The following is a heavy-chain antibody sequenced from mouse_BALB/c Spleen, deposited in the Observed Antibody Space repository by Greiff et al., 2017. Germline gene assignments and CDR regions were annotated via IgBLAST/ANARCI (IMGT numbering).Heavy chain of an antibody. Sequence: EVQLQQSGPELVKPGASVKISCKASGYSFTGYFMNWVMQSHGKSLEWIGRINPYNGDTFYNQKFKGKATLTVDKSSSTAYMELRSLASEDSAVYYCAREHYYGSNYDCAMDYWGQGTSVTVSS. CDR2: INPYNGDT. V-gene: IGHV1-20*02. CDR1: GYSFTGYF. CDR3: AREHYYGSNYDCAMDY. D-gene: IGHD1-1*01. J-gene: IGHJ4*01.